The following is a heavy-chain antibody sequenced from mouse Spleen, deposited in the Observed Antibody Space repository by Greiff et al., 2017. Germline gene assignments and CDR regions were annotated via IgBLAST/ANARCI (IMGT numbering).Heavy chain of an antibody. CDR3: ARHGEGDYYGSSGYFDV. CDR2: ISNGGGST. D-gene: IGHD1-1*01. V-gene: IGHV5-12*02. CDR1: GFTFSDYY. Sequence: DVMLVESGGGLVQPGGSLKLSCATSGFTFSDYYMYWVRQTPEKRLEWVAYISNGGGSTYYPDTVKGRFTISRDNAKNTLYLQMSRLKSEDTAMYYCARHGEGDYYGSSGYFDVWGAGTTVTVSS. J-gene: IGHJ1*01.